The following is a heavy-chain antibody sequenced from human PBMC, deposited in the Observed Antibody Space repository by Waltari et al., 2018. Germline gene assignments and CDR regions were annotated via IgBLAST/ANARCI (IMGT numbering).Heavy chain of an antibody. V-gene: IGHV4-4*02. D-gene: IGHD4-17*01. J-gene: IGHJ4*02. CDR3: ARDTSTVTTDLFDS. CDR2: VPHTGNT. Sequence: QVQLQESGPGLVKPSGTLSLTCAVSGASISNNNWWSWVRQSPGKGMAGIGEVPHTGNTNYNRSRKSRVTMSVDKSKNQFSLKLNSVTAADTAVYYCARDTSTVTTDLFDSWGRGTLVSV. CDR1: GASISNNNW.